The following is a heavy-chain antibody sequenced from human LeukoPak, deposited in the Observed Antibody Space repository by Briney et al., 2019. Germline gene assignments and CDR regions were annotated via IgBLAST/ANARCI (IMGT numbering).Heavy chain of an antibody. CDR2: INHSGIT. CDR1: GGSFTGYY. Sequence: SETLSLTCAVHGGSFTGYYWSGIRQPPGKGLEWIGEINHSGITNYNPSLKRRVTISVDTSKNQFSLKLSSVTAPDTAVYYCARSHSVAGLVLYYFDYWGQGTLVTVSS. J-gene: IGHJ4*02. D-gene: IGHD3/OR15-3a*01. V-gene: IGHV4-34*01. CDR3: ARSHSVAGLVLYYFDY.